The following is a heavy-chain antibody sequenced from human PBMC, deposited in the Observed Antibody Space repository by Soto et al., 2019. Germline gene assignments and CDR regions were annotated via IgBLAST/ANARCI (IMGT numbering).Heavy chain of an antibody. CDR1: GDTFTSYG. V-gene: IGHV1-18*04. D-gene: IGHD3-9*01. J-gene: IGHJ5*02. CDR3: ALFDWLIKGGSFDP. Sequence: ASVKVSCKASGDTFTSYGISWVRQAPGQGLEWMGWISAYNGNTIYAQKFQGRVTMTEDTSTYTAYMELSSLRSEDTAVYYCALFDWLIKGGSFDPWGQGTLVTVSS. CDR2: ISAYNGNT.